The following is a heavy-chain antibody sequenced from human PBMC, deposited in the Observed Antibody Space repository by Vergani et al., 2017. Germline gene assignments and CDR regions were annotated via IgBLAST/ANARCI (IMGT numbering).Heavy chain of an antibody. J-gene: IGHJ5*02. D-gene: IGHD5-24*01. CDR2: IYYSGST. Sequence: QVQLQESGPGLVKPSQTLSLTCTVSGGSISSGGYYWSWIRQHPGKGLEWIGYIYYSGSTYYNPSLKSRVTISVDTSKNQFSLKLRSVTAADTAVYYCARFGGDIWNHGRDGYNSGVGFDPWGQGTLVTVSS. CDR3: ARFGGDIWNHGRDGYNSGVGFDP. V-gene: IGHV4-31*03. CDR1: GGSISSGGYY.